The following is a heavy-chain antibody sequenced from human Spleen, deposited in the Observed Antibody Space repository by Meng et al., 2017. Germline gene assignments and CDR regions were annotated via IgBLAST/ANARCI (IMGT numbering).Heavy chain of an antibody. V-gene: IGHV3-30*01. CDR3: ARDKWVGANYFDY. CDR2: ISYDGSNK. D-gene: IGHD2-8*01. J-gene: IGHJ4*02. CDR1: GFTFSSYA. Sequence: GESLKISCAASGFTFSSYAMHWVRQAPGKGLEWVAVISYDGSNKYYADSVKGRFTISRDNSKNTLYLQMKSLRAEDTAVYYCARDKWVGANYFDYWGQGTLVTVSS.